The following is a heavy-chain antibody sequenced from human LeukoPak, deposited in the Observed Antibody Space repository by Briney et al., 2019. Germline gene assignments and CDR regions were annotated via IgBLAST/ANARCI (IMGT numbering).Heavy chain of an antibody. J-gene: IGHJ4*02. V-gene: IGHV1-3*03. CDR3: ARVGLYHTFDY. Sequence: GGPVKVSCKASGYTFTNYDIHWVRQAPGQRLEWMGWINAGNGVTKYSQEFQARVTITRDTSASTASMELSSLTSEDMGVYYCARVGLYHTFDYWGQGTLVTVSS. CDR1: GYTFTNYD. D-gene: IGHD1-14*01. CDR2: INAGNGVT.